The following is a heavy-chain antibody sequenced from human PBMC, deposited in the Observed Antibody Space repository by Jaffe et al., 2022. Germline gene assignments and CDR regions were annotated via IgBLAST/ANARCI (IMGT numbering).Heavy chain of an antibody. CDR3: ARKYWGRFDY. V-gene: IGHV3-48*03. D-gene: IGHD7-27*01. CDR1: GFTFSSYE. Sequence: EVQLVESGGDLVQPGGSLRLSCAASGFTFSSYEMNWVRQAPGKGLEWVSYISSDRSNIYYADSVKGRFSISRDNAKNSLYLQMNSLRAEDTAVYYCARKYWGRFDYWGQGTLVTVSS. CDR2: ISSDRSNI. J-gene: IGHJ4*02.